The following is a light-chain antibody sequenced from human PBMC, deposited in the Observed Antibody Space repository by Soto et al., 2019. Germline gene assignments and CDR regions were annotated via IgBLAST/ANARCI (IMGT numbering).Light chain of an antibody. CDR2: LEGSGSY. CDR3: ETWDSNTHTV. J-gene: IGLJ3*02. CDR1: SGHSSYI. V-gene: IGLV4-60*02. Sequence: QLVLTQSSSASASLGSSVKLTCTLSSGHSSYIIAWHQQQPGKAPRYLMKLEGSGSYNKGSGVPDRFSGSSSGADRYLTISNRQFEEEADYYCETWDSNTHTVFGGGTKLTVL.